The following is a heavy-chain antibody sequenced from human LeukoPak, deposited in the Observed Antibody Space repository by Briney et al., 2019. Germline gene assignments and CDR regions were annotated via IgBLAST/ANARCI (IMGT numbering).Heavy chain of an antibody. J-gene: IGHJ4*02. CDR2: IIPILGIA. CDR3: ARRCSSTSCYGGGIYYFDY. Sequence: SVKVSCKASGGTFSSYTISWVRQAPGQGLEWMGRIIPILGIANYAQKFQGRVTITADKSTSTAYIELSSLRSEDTAVYYCARRCSSTSCYGGGIYYFDYWGQGTLVTVSS. CDR1: GGTFSSYT. V-gene: IGHV1-69*02. D-gene: IGHD2-2*01.